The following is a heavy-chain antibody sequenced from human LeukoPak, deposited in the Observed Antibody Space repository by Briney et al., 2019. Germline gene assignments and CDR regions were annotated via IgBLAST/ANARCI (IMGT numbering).Heavy chain of an antibody. V-gene: IGHV3-23*01. CDR2: ISGRGGST. J-gene: IGHJ6*02. D-gene: IGHD1-1*01. CDR3: AKGPVQPPSYNWKGGDLHYYYYGMDV. Sequence: PGGSLRLSCAASGFTFSSYAMSWVRQAPGKGLEWVSAISGRGGSTYYADSVKGRFTISRDNSKNTLYLQMNSLRAEDTAVYYCAKGPVQPPSYNWKGGDLHYYYYGMDVWGQGTTVTVSS. CDR1: GFTFSSYA.